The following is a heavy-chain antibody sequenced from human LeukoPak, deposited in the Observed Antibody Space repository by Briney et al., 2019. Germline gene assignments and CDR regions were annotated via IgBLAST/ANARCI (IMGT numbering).Heavy chain of an antibody. Sequence: GGSLRLSCAASGFTFSSYEMNWVRQAPGKGLEWVSYISSSGSTIYYADSVKGRFTISRDNAKNSLYLQMNSLRAEDTAVYYCARVGSGSYYGDFDYWGQGTLVTVSS. J-gene: IGHJ4*02. CDR3: ARVGSGSYYGDFDY. V-gene: IGHV3-48*03. D-gene: IGHD1-26*01. CDR1: GFTFSSYE. CDR2: ISSSGSTI.